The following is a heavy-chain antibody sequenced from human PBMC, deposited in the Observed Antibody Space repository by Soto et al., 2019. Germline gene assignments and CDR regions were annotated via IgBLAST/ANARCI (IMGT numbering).Heavy chain of an antibody. D-gene: IGHD2-21*02. CDR1: GYTFTSYA. V-gene: IGHV1-3*05. J-gene: IGHJ4*02. Sequence: QVQLVQSGAEEKKPGASVKVSCKASGYTFTSYAMHWVRQAPGQRLEWMGWSNAGNGNTKYSQKFQGSVTITRDTSASTAYMELSSLRYEDTAVYYCARSIVVVTALDYWGQGTLVTVSS. CDR2: SNAGNGNT. CDR3: ARSIVVVTALDY.